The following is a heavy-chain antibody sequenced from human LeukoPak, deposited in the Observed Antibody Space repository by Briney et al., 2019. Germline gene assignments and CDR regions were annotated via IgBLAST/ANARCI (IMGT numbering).Heavy chain of an antibody. Sequence: GGSLRLSCAASGFTFTSYWMSWVRQAPGRGLEWVANIKQDGSEKYYVDSVKGRFTISRDNAKNSLFLQVNSLRAEDTAVYYCARIMYSYYGMDVWGQGATVTVSS. J-gene: IGHJ6*02. CDR1: GFTFTSYW. V-gene: IGHV3-7*01. CDR3: ARIMYSYYGMDV. D-gene: IGHD3-16*01. CDR2: IKQDGSEK.